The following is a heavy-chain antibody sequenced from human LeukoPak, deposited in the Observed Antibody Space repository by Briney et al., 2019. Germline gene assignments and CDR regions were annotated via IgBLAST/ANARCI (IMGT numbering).Heavy chain of an antibody. CDR3: VRFDSSGYYFDY. J-gene: IGHJ4*02. Sequence: SGPTLVKPTQTLTLTCTFSGFSLSTSGVGVGWIRQHPGKALEWLALIYWNDDKRYSPSLKSRLTITKDTSKNQVVLTMTDMDPVDTATYYCVRFDSSGYYFDYWGQGTLVTVSS. D-gene: IGHD3-22*01. CDR2: IYWNDDK. CDR1: GFSLSTSGVG. V-gene: IGHV2-5*01.